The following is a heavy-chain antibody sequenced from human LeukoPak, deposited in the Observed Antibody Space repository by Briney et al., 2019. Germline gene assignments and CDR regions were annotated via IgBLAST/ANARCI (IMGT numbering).Heavy chain of an antibody. V-gene: IGHV3-9*01. CDR2: ISWNSGSI. CDR1: GFTFDDYA. D-gene: IGHD3-9*01. CDR3: AKGYYDILTGPRYYFDY. Sequence: PGRSLRLSCAASGFTFDDYAMHWVRQAPGKGLEWVSGISWNSGSIGYADSVKGRFTISRDNDKNSLYLQMNSLRAEDTALYYGAKGYYDILTGPRYYFDYWGQGTLVTVSS. J-gene: IGHJ4*02.